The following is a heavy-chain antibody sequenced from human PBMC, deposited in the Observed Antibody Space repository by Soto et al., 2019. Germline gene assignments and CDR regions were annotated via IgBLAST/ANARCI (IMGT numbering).Heavy chain of an antibody. D-gene: IGHD2-2*01. J-gene: IGHJ6*02. V-gene: IGHV3-21*04. CDR2: ISSSSSYI. CDR3: ARLAKSTSSYLCGMDV. Sequence: GGSLRLSCAASGFTFSSYSMNWVRQAPGKGLEWVSSISSSSSYIYYADSVKGRFTISRDNAKNSLYRQMNSLRAEDTAVYYCARLAKSTSSYLCGMDVWGQGTTVTVSS. CDR1: GFTFSSYS.